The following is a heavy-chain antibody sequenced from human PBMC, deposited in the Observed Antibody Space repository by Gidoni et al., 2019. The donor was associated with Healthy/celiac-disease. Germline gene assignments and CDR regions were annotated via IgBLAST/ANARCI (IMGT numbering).Heavy chain of an antibody. CDR1: SGGYY. D-gene: IGHD3-16*01. V-gene: IGHV4-31*01. CDR2: IYYSGST. J-gene: IGHJ3*02. Sequence: SGGYYWSWIRQHPGKGLEWIGYIYYSGSTYYNPSLKSLVTISVDTSKNQFSLKLSSVTAADTAVYYCARVGSYAFDIWGQGTMVTVSS. CDR3: ARVGSYAFDI.